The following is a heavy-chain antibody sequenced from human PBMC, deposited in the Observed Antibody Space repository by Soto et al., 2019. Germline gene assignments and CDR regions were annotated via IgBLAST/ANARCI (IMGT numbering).Heavy chain of an antibody. CDR3: AIYRWYSGYDESPVGFDP. CDR2: INHSGST. J-gene: IGHJ5*02. D-gene: IGHD5-12*01. CDR1: GGPFSGYY. V-gene: IGHV4-34*01. Sequence: SETLSLTCAVYGGPFSGYYWSWIRQPPGKGLEWIGEINHSGSTNYNPSLKSRVTISVDTSKNQFSLKLSSVTAADTAVYYCAIYRWYSGYDESPVGFDPWGQGTLVTVSS.